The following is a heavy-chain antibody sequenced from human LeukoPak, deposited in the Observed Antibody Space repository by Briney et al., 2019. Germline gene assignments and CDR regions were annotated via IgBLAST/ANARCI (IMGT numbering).Heavy chain of an antibody. CDR1: GYTFTSYD. D-gene: IGHD3-10*01. J-gene: IGHJ5*02. CDR2: MNTNSGNT. V-gene: IGHV1-8*01. CDR3: ARGGGRGAASNWFDP. Sequence: ASVKVSCKASGYTFTSYDINWGRQATGQRLEGMEWMNTNSGNTGYAQKFQGRGTMTRKTYISTAYMELSSLRSEDTAVYHCARGGGRGAASNWFDPWGQGTLVTVSS.